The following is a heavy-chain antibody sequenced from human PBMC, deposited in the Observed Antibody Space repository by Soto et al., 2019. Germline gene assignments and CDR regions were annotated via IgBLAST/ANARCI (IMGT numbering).Heavy chain of an antibody. J-gene: IGHJ4*02. D-gene: IGHD3-16*01. V-gene: IGHV4-59*01. CDR3: ASRYGGNFDY. CDR2: IYYSGST. Sequence: QVQLQESGPGLVKPSETLSLTCTVSGGSISSYYWSWIRQPPGKGLEWIGYIYYSGSTSYNPSLKSRVTISVDTSKNQCSLKLSSVTAADTAVYYCASRYGGNFDYWGQGTLVTVSS. CDR1: GGSISSYY.